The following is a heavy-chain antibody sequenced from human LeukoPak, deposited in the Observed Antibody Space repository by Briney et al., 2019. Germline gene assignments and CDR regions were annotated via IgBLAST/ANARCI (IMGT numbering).Heavy chain of an antibody. V-gene: IGHV1-69*13. D-gene: IGHD3-3*02. CDR2: IIPIFGTA. J-gene: IGHJ5*02. Sequence: SVKVSCKASGGTFSSYAISWVRQAPGQGLEWMGGIIPIFGTANYAQKFQGRVTITADESTSTAYMELSSLRSEDTAVYYCARTFLEWLGWFDPWGQGTLVTVSS. CDR1: GGTFSSYA. CDR3: ARTFLEWLGWFDP.